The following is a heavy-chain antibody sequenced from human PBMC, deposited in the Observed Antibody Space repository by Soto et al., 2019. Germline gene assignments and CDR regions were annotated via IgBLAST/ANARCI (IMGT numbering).Heavy chain of an antibody. Sequence: GASVKVSCKASGYTFTSYYMHWVRQAPGQGLEWMGIINPGGGSTSYAQKFQGRVTMTRDTSTSTVYMELSSLRSEDTAVYYCARDSPYYDFWSGYHVGGMDVWGQGTTVTVSS. CDR2: INPGGGST. V-gene: IGHV1-46*01. J-gene: IGHJ6*02. CDR3: ARDSPYYDFWSGYHVGGMDV. CDR1: GYTFTSYY. D-gene: IGHD3-3*01.